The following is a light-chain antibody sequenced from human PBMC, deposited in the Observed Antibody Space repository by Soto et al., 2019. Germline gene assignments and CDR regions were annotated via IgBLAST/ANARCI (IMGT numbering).Light chain of an antibody. CDR1: SSDIGGYNY. CDR2: DVS. J-gene: IGLJ2*01. CDR3: SSYTSSSTLVV. V-gene: IGLV2-14*01. Sequence: QSALTQPASVSGSPGQSITISCIGTSSDIGGYNYVSWYQQHPGKAPKLMIYDVSNRPSGVSNRFSGSKSGNTASLTIFGLQAEDEADYYCSSYTSSSTLVVFGGGTKLTVL.